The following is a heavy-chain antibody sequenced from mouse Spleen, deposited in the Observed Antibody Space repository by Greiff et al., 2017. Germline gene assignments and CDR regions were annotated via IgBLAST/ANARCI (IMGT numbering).Heavy chain of an antibody. V-gene: IGHV5-6-4*01. CDR2: ISNSGGST. J-gene: IGHJ3*01. D-gene: IGHD4-1*01. Sequence: EVKLVESGGGLVKLGGSLKLSCAASGFTFSSYYMSWVRQTPEKRLEWVATISNSGGSTYYPDSVKDRFTISRDNAKNTLYLQMSSLNSEDTAVYYCARDLGNWDLFAYWGQGTLVTVSA. CDR3: ARDLGNWDLFAY. CDR1: GFTFSSYY.